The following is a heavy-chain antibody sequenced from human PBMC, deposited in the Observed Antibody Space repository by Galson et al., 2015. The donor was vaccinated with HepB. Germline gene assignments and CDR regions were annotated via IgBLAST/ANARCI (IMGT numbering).Heavy chain of an antibody. CDR2: IRDSGDHT. CDR1: GFTFSSYA. CDR3: AKNLQTLWYEES. J-gene: IGHJ5*02. V-gene: IGHV3-23*01. Sequence: SLRLSCAASGFTFSSYAMNWVRQAPGKGLEWVSAIRDSGDHTYYADSVKGRFSVSRDNYRNILFLQMNSLRAEDTAVYYCAKNLQTLWYEESWGQGTLVTVSS. D-gene: IGHD3-10*01.